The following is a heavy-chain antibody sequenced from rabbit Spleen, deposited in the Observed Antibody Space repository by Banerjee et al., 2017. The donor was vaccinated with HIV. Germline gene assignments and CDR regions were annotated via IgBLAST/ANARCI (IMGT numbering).Heavy chain of an antibody. CDR2: INSDTGNN. D-gene: IGHD2-1*01. CDR3: ARDFNGDSAVAGYRLDL. V-gene: IGHV1S45*01. Sequence: QEQLVESGGGLVQPGASLTLTCTASGFSFNSGYDMCWVRQAPGKGLEWIACINSDTGNNVYATWAKGRFTVSKTSSTTVTLQLTSLTAADTATYFCARDFNGDSAVAGYRLDLWGQGTLVTVS. J-gene: IGHJ3*01. CDR1: GFSFNSGYD.